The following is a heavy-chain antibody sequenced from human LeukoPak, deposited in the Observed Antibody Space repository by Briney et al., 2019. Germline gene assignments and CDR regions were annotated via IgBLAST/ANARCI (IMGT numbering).Heavy chain of an antibody. J-gene: IGHJ4*02. V-gene: IGHV4-59*01. CDR1: GDSISSYY. Sequence: SETLSLTCTVSGDSISSYYWSWIPDPPGKGLECSGYIYYSGSTNYNPSLKSRVTISVDTSKNQFSLKLSSVTAADTAVYYCAGSGGDGIPVEGFDYWGQGTLVTVSS. CDR2: IYYSGST. CDR3: AGSGGDGIPVEGFDY. D-gene: IGHD3-3*01.